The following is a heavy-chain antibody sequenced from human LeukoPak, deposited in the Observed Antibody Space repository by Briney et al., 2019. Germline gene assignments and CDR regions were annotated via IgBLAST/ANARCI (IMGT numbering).Heavy chain of an antibody. CDR2: MNPNSGNT. Sequence: ASVKVSCKASGYTFTSYDINWVRQATGQGLEWMGWMNPNSGNTGYAQKFQGRVTMTRNTSISTAYMELSSLRSEDTAVYYCARVGRITMVRGAKGYYFDYWGQGTLVAVSS. V-gene: IGHV1-8*01. CDR3: ARVGRITMVRGAKGYYFDY. J-gene: IGHJ4*02. CDR1: GYTFTSYD. D-gene: IGHD3-10*01.